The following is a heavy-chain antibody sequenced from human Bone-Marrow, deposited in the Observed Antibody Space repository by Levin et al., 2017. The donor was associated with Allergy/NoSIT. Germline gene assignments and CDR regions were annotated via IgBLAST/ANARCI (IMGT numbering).Heavy chain of an antibody. D-gene: IGHD6-6*01. V-gene: IGHV3-23*01. CDR1: GFSFSSYA. Sequence: AGESLKISCAASGFSFSSYAMSWVRQAPGKGLEWVSTISGSGGHTSYADSVKGRFTISRDNSKNTLSLQMNSLRAEDTAIYFCAKDRYSSSSGVNFDYWGQGTLVTVSS. CDR3: AKDRYSSSSGVNFDY. J-gene: IGHJ4*02. CDR2: ISGSGGHT.